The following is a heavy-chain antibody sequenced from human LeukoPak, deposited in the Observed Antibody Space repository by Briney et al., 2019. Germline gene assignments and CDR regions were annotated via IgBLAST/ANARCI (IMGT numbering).Heavy chain of an antibody. CDR2: INHSGST. V-gene: IGHV4-34*01. CDR3: ARLRLWFGESTLFDY. J-gene: IGHJ4*02. CDR1: GGSFSGYY. D-gene: IGHD3-10*01. Sequence: SETLSLTCAVYGGSFSGYYWSWIRQPPGEGLEWIGEINHSGSTNYNPSLKSRVTISVDTSKNQFSLKLSSVTAADTAVYYCARLRLWFGESTLFDYWGQGTLVTVSS.